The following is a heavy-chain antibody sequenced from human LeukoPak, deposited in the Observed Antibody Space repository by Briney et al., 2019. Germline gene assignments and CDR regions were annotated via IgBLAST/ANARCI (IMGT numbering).Heavy chain of an antibody. CDR2: IYYSGST. D-gene: IGHD5-18*01. J-gene: IGHJ4*02. Sequence: SSETLSLTCTVSGGSISSSSYYWGWIRQPPGKGLEWIGSIYYSGSTYYNPSLKSRVTISVDTSKNQFSLKLGSVTAADTAVYYCGYSYGYGYYFDYWGQGTLVTVSS. CDR3: GYSYGYGYYFDY. V-gene: IGHV4-39*07. CDR1: GGSISSSSYY.